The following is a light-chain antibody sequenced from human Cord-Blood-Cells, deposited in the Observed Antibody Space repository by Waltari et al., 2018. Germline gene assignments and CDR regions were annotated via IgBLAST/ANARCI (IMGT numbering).Light chain of an antibody. CDR1: NISSKS. J-gene: IGLJ2*01. CDR3: QVWDSSSDHPV. V-gene: IGLV3-21*04. Sequence: SYVLTRPPSVSPAPGKPARITCGANNISSKSVHGYQQKPGQAPVLVIYYDSDRPSGIPERFSGSNSGNTATLTISRVEAGDEADYYCQVWDSSSDHPVFGGGTKLTVL. CDR2: YDS.